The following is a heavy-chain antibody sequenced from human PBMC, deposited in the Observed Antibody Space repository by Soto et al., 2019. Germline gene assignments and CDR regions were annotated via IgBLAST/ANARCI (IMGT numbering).Heavy chain of an antibody. CDR1: GFTFTSSA. Sequence: ASVKVSCKASGFTFTSSAMQWVRQAGGQRLEWIGWIVVGSGNTNYAQKFQERVTITRDMSTSTAYMELSSLRSEDTAVYYCAALHYDFWSGYYLAPSHDAFDIWGQGTMVTVSS. CDR2: IVVGSGNT. V-gene: IGHV1-58*02. D-gene: IGHD3-3*01. J-gene: IGHJ3*02. CDR3: AALHYDFWSGYYLAPSHDAFDI.